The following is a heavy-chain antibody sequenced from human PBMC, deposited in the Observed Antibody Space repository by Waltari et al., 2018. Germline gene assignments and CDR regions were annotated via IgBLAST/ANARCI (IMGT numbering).Heavy chain of an antibody. CDR1: GGSISSGSYY. J-gene: IGHJ3*02. Sequence: QVQLQESGPGLVKPSQTLSLTCTVSGGSISSGSYYWSWIRQPAGKGLEWIERIYTRGGTTYTPPLKSRATISVDTSKNQFSLKLSSVTAADTAVYYCARGRAARHAFDIWGQGTMVTVSS. CDR3: ARGRAARHAFDI. V-gene: IGHV4-61*02. D-gene: IGHD6-6*01. CDR2: IYTRGGT.